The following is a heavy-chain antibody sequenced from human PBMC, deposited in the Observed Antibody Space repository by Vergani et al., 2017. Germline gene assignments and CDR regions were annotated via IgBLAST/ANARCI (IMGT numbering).Heavy chain of an antibody. CDR2: INHSGST. CDR3: ARGGRMVRGVINWFDP. D-gene: IGHD3-10*01. CDR1: GGSFSGYY. V-gene: IGHV4-34*01. J-gene: IGHJ5*02. Sequence: QVQLQQWGAGLLKPSETLSLTCAVYGGSFSGYYWSWIRQPPGKGLEWIGEINHSGSTNYNPSLKSRVTISVDTSKNQFSLKPSSVTAADTAVYYCARGGRMVRGVINWFDPWGQGTLVTVSS.